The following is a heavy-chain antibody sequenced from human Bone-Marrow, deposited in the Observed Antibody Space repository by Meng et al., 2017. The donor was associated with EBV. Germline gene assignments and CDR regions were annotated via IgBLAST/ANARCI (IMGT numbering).Heavy chain of an antibody. CDR2: INHSGRT. D-gene: IGHD2-2*01. CDR1: VGSFSGYY. V-gene: IGHV4-34*01. J-gene: IGHJ4*02. Sequence: QGQLQPVCAGLLQLPVALSRTWAVHVGSFSGYYWSLIRQPPGKGLEWIWEINHSGRTNYNPSLKSRVTISVDTSKNQFSLKLSSVTAADTAVYYCARGRRVVVPAAKFDYWGQGTLVTVSS. CDR3: ARGRRVVVPAAKFDY.